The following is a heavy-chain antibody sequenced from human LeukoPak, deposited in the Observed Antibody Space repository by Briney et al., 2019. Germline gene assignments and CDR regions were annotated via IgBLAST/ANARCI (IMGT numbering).Heavy chain of an antibody. CDR3: AKTDGGATGPLDY. V-gene: IGHV3-23*01. J-gene: IGHJ4*02. CDR1: GFTFSSYA. D-gene: IGHD1-26*01. CDR2: ISGSGGST. Sequence: GGSLRLSCAASGFTFSSYAMSWVRQAPGKGLEWVSAISGSGGSTYYADSVKGRFTISRDNSKNTLYLQMNSLRAEDTAVYYFAKTDGGATGPLDYLGQGTLVTVSS.